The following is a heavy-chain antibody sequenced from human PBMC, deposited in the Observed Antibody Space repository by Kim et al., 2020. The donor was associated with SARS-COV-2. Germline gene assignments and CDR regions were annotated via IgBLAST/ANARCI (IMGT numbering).Heavy chain of an antibody. D-gene: IGHD1-26*01. J-gene: IGHJ4*02. V-gene: IGHV3-23*01. Sequence: ADSVKGRFTISRDNSKNTLYLQMNSLRAEDTAVYYCAKDLQGATAYYFDYWGQGTLVTVSS. CDR3: AKDLQGATAYYFDY.